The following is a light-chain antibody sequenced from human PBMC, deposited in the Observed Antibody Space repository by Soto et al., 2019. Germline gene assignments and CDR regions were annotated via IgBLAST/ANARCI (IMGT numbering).Light chain of an antibody. CDR2: DAS. CDR3: QKSTSNFYT. J-gene: IGKJ2*01. Sequence: DIQMTQSPSTLSASVGDRVTITCRASQSISSHLAWYQQKPGKAPEVLIYDASTLESGVSSRFSGSGSGTKFTLTISNLQPDYFATQFPQKSTSNFYTSG. V-gene: IGKV1-5*01. CDR1: QSISSH.